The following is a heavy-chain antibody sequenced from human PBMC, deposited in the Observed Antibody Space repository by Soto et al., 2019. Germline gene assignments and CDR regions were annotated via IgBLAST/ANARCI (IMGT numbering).Heavy chain of an antibody. CDR1: GGTFSGSA. D-gene: IGHD4-17*01. CDR2: IIRIFGTT. Sequence: ASVKVSCKASGGTFSGSAISWVRQAPGQGLEWMGGIIRIFGTTNYAQKFQGRVTITADESTSTAYMELSSLRSEDTAVYYCARGWYYGDYRFDYWGQGTQVTVSS. J-gene: IGHJ4*02. CDR3: ARGWYYGDYRFDY. V-gene: IGHV1-69*13.